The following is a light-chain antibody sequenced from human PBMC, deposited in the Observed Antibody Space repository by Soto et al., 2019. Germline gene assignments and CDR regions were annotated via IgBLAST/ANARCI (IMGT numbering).Light chain of an antibody. CDR3: QKYESAPLYT. CDR1: QAISKY. CDR2: AAS. Sequence: DIQMTQTPPSLSASVGDRVTITCRASQAISKYLAWYQQKPGKVPKLLIYAASPLQSGVPSRFSGSGSGTNFTLTISSLQPEDVATYYCQKYESAPLYTFCPGTRVDVK. V-gene: IGKV1-27*01. J-gene: IGKJ3*01.